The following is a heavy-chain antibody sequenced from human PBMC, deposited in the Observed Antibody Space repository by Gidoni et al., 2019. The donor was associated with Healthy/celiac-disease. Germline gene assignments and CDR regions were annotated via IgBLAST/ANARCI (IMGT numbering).Heavy chain of an antibody. V-gene: IGHV3-23*01. Sequence: EVQLLASGGGLVQPGGSLRLSCAASGFTFSSYAMSWVRQAPGKGLEWVAAISGSGGSTYYADSVKGRFTISRDNSKNTLYLQMNSLRAEDTAVYYCANTRLYYDILTGQQYPWDYGMDVWGQGTTVTVSS. CDR2: ISGSGGST. D-gene: IGHD3-9*01. CDR1: GFTFSSYA. CDR3: ANTRLYYDILTGQQYPWDYGMDV. J-gene: IGHJ6*02.